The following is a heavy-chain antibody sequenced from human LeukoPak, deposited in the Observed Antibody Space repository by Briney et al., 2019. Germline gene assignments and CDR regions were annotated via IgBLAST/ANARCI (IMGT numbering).Heavy chain of an antibody. CDR2: IYYSGST. CDR3: ASTYSSWYVDACDI. V-gene: IGHV4-59*01. CDR1: GGSISSYY. Sequence: PSETLSLTCTVSGGSISSYYWSWIRQPPGKGLEWIGYIYYSGSTNYNPSLKSRVTISVDTSKNQFSLKLSSVTAADTAVYYCASTYSSWYVDACDIWGQGTMVTVSS. D-gene: IGHD6-13*01. J-gene: IGHJ3*02.